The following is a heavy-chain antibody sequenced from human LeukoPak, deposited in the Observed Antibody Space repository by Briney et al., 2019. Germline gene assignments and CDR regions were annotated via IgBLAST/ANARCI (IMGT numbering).Heavy chain of an antibody. J-gene: IGHJ4*02. CDR2: IRVYNGDT. V-gene: IGHV1-18*01. CDR1: GYTFTSYG. CDR3: PTGYCSSTNCRIDY. Sequence: ASVKVSCKASGYTFTSYGISWVRQAPGQGLEWMGWIRVYNGDTNYAQKLQGRVTMTTDTSTSTAYMELRSLRSDDTAVYYCPTGYCSSTNCRIDYWGQGTLVSVSS. D-gene: IGHD2-2*03.